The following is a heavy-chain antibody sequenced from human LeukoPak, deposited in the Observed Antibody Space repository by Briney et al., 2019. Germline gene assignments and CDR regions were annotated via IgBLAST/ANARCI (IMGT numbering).Heavy chain of an antibody. CDR3: ARGFADRFFSYYFEY. J-gene: IGHJ4*02. CDR2: ISAYNGKT. V-gene: IGHV1-18*01. CDR1: GYTFTRYG. Sequence: ASVKVSCKATGYTFTRYGFSWVRQAPGQGLEWMGWISAYNGKTKYAQKVQGRVTMTTDTSTSTAYMELRSLRSDDTAVYYCARGFADRFFSYYFEYWGQGTLVTVSS. D-gene: IGHD3-3*01.